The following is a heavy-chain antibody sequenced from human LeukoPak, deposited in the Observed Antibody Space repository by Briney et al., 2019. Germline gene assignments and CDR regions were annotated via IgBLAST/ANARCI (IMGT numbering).Heavy chain of an antibody. CDR3: ARDKRTILAFDP. D-gene: IGHD3-3*01. CDR1: GGSISSGDYY. V-gene: IGHV4-30-4*08. J-gene: IGHJ5*02. Sequence: SQTLSLTCTVSGGSISSGDYYWSWIRQPPGKGLEWIGYIYYSGSTYYNPSLKSRVTISVDTSKNQFSLKLSSVTAADTAVYYCARDKRTILAFDPWGQGTLVTVSS. CDR2: IYYSGST.